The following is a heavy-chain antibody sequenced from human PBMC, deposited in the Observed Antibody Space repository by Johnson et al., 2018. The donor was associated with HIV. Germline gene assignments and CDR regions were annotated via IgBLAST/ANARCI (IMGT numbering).Heavy chain of an antibody. D-gene: IGHD2-21*01. V-gene: IGHV3-30-3*01. CDR2: ISYDGSNK. J-gene: IGHJ3*02. CDR1: GFTFSSYA. CDR3: AREAGGEAVAGPEMDAFDI. Sequence: VQLVESGGGVVQPGRSLRLSCAASGFTFSSYAMHWVRQAPGKGLEWVAVISYDGSNKYYADSVKGRFTISRDNSKNTLYLQRNSLRAEDTAVYYCAREAGGEAVAGPEMDAFDIWGQGTMVTVSS.